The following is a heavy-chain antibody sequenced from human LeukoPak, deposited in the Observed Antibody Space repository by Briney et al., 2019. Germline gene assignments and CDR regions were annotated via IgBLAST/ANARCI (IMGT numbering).Heavy chain of an antibody. CDR2: ISAYKGNT. CDR1: GYTFTSYG. Sequence: GASVTVSCKASGYTFTSYGISWVRQAPGQGLEWMGWISAYKGNTNYAQKLQGRVTMTTDTPTSTAYMELRSLRSDDTAVYYCARFYYDILTGYDYHFDSWGQGTLVTVSS. CDR3: ARFYYDILTGYDYHFDS. D-gene: IGHD3-9*01. J-gene: IGHJ4*02. V-gene: IGHV1-18*01.